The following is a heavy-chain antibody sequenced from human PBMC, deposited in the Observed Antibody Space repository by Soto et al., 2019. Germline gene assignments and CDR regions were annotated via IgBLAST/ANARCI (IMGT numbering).Heavy chain of an antibody. Sequence: GGSLRLSCTGSSYHFSDYYMSWIRQAPGKGLEWVSYISSSGTYTNYADSVKGRFTISRDNAKNSLYLQMNSLRAEDTAVYYCASSHDSGSYGTFDYCGQGTLVTVSS. V-gene: IGHV3-11*06. D-gene: IGHD3-10*01. CDR1: SYHFSDYY. J-gene: IGHJ4*02. CDR3: ASSHDSGSYGTFDY. CDR2: ISSSGTYT.